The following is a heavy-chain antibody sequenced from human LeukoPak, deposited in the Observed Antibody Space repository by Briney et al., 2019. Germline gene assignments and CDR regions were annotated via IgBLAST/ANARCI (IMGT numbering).Heavy chain of an antibody. CDR2: INPSGGST. V-gene: IGHV1-46*01. Sequence: ASVKVSCKASGYTFTSYYMHWVRQAPGQGLEWMGIINPSGGSTSYAQKFQGRVTMTRDTSTSTVYMELSSLRSEDTAVYYCARSNRLAAAGTIGSPPFDYWGQGTLVTVSS. D-gene: IGHD6-13*01. J-gene: IGHJ4*02. CDR3: ARSNRLAAAGTIGSPPFDY. CDR1: GYTFTSYY.